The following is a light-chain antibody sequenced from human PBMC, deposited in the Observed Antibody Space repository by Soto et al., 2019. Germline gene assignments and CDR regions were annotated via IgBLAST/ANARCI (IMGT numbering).Light chain of an antibody. CDR3: AAGDDSLKGVV. J-gene: IGLJ2*01. CDR1: SSNIGSNT. CDR2: SNS. V-gene: IGLV1-44*01. Sequence: QSVLTQPPSASGTPGQRVTISCSGSSSNIGSNTVNWYQHLPGAAPKLLIYSNSQRPSGVPDRFSGSKSGTSASLAISGLQSEDGSDYYCAAGDDSLKGVVFGGGNQLTV.